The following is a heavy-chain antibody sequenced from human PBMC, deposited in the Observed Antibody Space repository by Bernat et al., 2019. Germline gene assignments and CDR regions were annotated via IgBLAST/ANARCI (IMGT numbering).Heavy chain of an antibody. CDR1: GFTFSSYG. CDR3: ARDNVLVVYARPHNWFDP. D-gene: IGHD2-8*02. J-gene: IGHJ5*02. CDR2: IWYDGSNK. Sequence: QVQLVESGGGVVQPGRSLRLSCAASGFTFSSYGMHWVRQAPGKGVEWVAVIWYDGSNKYYADSVKGRFTISRDNSKNTLYLQMNSLRAEDTAVYYCARDNVLVVYARPHNWFDPWGQGTLVTVSS. V-gene: IGHV3-33*01.